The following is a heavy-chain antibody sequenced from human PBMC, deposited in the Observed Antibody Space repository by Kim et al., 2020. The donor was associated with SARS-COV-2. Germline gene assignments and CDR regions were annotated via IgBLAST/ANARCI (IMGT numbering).Heavy chain of an antibody. CDR2: INTNTGNP. D-gene: IGHD5-18*01. V-gene: IGHV7-4-1*02. J-gene: IGHJ6*02. Sequence: ASVKVSCKASGYTFTRYAMNWVRQAPGQGLEWMGWINTNTGNPTYSQGFTGRFVFSLDTSVSTAYLQISSLKAEDTAVYYCARDPFEIPAMANYYYYGMDVWGQGTTVTVSS. CDR3: ARDPFEIPAMANYYYYGMDV. CDR1: GYTFTRYA.